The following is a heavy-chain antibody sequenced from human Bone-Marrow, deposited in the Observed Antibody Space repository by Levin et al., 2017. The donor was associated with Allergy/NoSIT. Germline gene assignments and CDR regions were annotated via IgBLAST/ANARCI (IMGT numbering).Heavy chain of an antibody. D-gene: IGHD2/OR15-2a*01. CDR1: GFTVSSNY. J-gene: IGHJ6*03. V-gene: IGHV3-53*01. CDR3: ARASNMGFRYYYYYMDV. CDR2: IYSGGST. Sequence: GGSLRLSCAASGFTVSSNYMSWVRQAPGKGLECVSVIYSGGSTYYADSVKGRFTISRDNSKNTLYLQMNSLRAEDTAVFYCARASNMGFRYYYYYMDVWGKGTTVTVSS.